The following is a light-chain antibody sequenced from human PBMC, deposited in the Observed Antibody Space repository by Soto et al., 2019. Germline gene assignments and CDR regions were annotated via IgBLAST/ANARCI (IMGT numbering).Light chain of an antibody. Sequence: EIVLTQSPGTLSLSPGERATLSCRASQSVSSISLAWYQQSPGQAPRLLIYGPSSMATGIPDRFSGSGSGTDFPGTIGRLEHEDFAVYFCQQYGSSSYSFGQGNKLEIK. CDR3: QQYGSSSYS. J-gene: IGKJ2*03. CDR2: GPS. CDR1: QSVSSIS. V-gene: IGKV3-20*01.